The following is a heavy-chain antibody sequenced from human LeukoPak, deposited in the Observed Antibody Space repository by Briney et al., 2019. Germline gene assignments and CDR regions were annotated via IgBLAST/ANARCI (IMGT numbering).Heavy chain of an antibody. CDR3: ARAGGNSRDWFDP. J-gene: IGHJ5*02. D-gene: IGHD4-23*01. V-gene: IGHV1-2*02. CDR1: GYTFTGHD. Sequence: ASVKVSCKASGYTFTGHDMHWVRQAPGQGREWMAWINPNSGGINCAQKFQGRVTMTSDASISTAYMELSMLRSDDTAMYYCARAGGNSRDWFDPWGQGTLVTVSS. CDR2: INPNSGGI.